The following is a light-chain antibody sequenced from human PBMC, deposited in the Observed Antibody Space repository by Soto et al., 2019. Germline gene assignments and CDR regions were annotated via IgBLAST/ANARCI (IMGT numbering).Light chain of an antibody. CDR2: AAS. J-gene: IGKJ4*01. V-gene: IGKV1-27*01. CDR1: QGIRNY. CDR3: QNVSTDPMT. Sequence: DIQMTQSPSSLAASVGDRVTITCRASQGIRNYLVWYQQKPGKPPKALIYAASTLQSGVSSRFSGSGSGREFTLTISGLQPEDVATYYCQNVSTDPMTFGGGIKVEIK.